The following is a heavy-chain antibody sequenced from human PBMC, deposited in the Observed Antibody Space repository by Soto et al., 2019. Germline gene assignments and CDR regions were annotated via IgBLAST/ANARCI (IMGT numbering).Heavy chain of an antibody. CDR1: GDSVSSNTAS. Sequence: SQTLPLTCAISGDSVSSNTASWNWIRQSPTRGLAWLGRTYFSPKWYNDYAVSVKSRIIINPATSNNRFSLQLTSVAPEDTAVYFCAKGDNLGPKTGYAFDPWGQGIMVTVSS. CDR2: TYFSPKWYN. J-gene: IGHJ5*02. D-gene: IGHD5-12*01. CDR3: AKGDNLGPKTGYAFDP. V-gene: IGHV6-1*01.